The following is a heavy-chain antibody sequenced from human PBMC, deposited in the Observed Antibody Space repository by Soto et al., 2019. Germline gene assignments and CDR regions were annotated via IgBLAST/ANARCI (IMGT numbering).Heavy chain of an antibody. CDR1: GSTFSNYA. J-gene: IGHJ4*02. CDR2: ISGSGSAT. V-gene: IGHV3-23*01. CDR3: AKDPRLELRGADS. D-gene: IGHD1-7*01. Sequence: VQLLESGGGLVQPGGSLRLSCESSGSTFSNYAMTWVRQAPGKGLEWVSTISGSGSATYYADSVKGRFTISRDNSKDTLYLEMNSLRAEDTAVYYCAKDPRLELRGADSWGQGTVVTVSS.